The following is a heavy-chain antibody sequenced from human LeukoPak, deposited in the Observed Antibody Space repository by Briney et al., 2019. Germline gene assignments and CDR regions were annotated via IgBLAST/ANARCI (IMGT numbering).Heavy chain of an antibody. CDR1: GFTFSSYA. V-gene: IGHV3-30*18. D-gene: IGHD3-3*01. J-gene: IGHJ4*02. Sequence: GGSLRLSCAASGFTFSSYAMSWVRQAPGKGLEWVAVISYDGSNKYYADSVKGRFTISRDNSKNTLYLQMNSLRAEDTAVYYCAKDQTGPGYDFWSGYLTYWGQGTLVTVSS. CDR3: AKDQTGPGYDFWSGYLTY. CDR2: ISYDGSNK.